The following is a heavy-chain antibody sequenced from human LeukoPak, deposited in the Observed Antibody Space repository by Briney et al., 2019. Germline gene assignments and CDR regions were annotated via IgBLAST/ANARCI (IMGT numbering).Heavy chain of an antibody. V-gene: IGHV3-7*01. J-gene: IGHJ4*02. CDR3: ARDPGGYFDY. CDR1: GFTFSSHW. Sequence: GGSLRLSCAASGFTFSSHWMSWVRQAPGKGLEWVANIKQDGSEKYYVDSVKGRFTISRDNAKNSLYLQMNSLRAEDTAVYYCARDPGGYFDYWGQGTLVTVSS. D-gene: IGHD4-23*01. CDR2: IKQDGSEK.